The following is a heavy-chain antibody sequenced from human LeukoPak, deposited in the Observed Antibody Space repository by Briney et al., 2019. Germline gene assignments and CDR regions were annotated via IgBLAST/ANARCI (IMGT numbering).Heavy chain of an antibody. D-gene: IGHD3-22*01. Sequence: SQTLSLTCTVSGGSISSGGYYWSWIRQHPGKGLEWIGYIYYSGSTYYNPSLKSRVTISVDTSKNQFSLKLSSVTAADTAVYYCALYDSSGYWAFDIWGQGTMVTVSS. CDR3: ALYDSSGYWAFDI. CDR1: GGSISSGGYY. J-gene: IGHJ3*02. CDR2: IYYSGST. V-gene: IGHV4-31*03.